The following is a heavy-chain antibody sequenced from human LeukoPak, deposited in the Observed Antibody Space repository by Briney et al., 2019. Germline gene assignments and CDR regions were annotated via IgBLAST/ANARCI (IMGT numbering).Heavy chain of an antibody. Sequence: PSETLSLTCTVSGGSISSYYWSWIRQPPGKGLEWIGYIYYSGSTNYNPSLKSRVTISVDTSKNQFSLKLSSVTAADTAVYYCARGPPTVVTPDWFDPWGQGTLVTVSS. J-gene: IGHJ5*02. CDR2: IYYSGST. V-gene: IGHV4-59*01. CDR1: GGSISSYY. D-gene: IGHD4-23*01. CDR3: ARGPPTVVTPDWFDP.